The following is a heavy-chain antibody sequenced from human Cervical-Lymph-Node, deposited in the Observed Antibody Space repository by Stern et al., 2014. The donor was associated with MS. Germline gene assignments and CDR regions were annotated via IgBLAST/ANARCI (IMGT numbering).Heavy chain of an antibody. V-gene: IGHV3-21*01. CDR1: GFTFSSYN. D-gene: IGHD6-19*01. J-gene: IGHJ5*02. CDR2: ISSSSSYI. Sequence: EVQLVESGGGLVKPGGSLRLSCVASGFTFSSYNMNWVRQAQGKGLEWISSISSSSSYIYYADSVKGRFTISRDNTKNSLYLQMNSLRADDTAVYYCASLVAVAAYNWSDPWGQGTPVTVSS. CDR3: ASLVAVAAYNWSDP.